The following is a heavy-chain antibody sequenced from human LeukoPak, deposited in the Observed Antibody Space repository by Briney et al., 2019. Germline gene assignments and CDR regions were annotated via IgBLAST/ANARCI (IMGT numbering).Heavy chain of an antibody. J-gene: IGHJ4*02. D-gene: IGHD3-3*01. Sequence: GGSLRLSCAASGFTFSSYAMSWVRQAPGRGLEWVSAISGSGGSTYYADSVKGRLTISRDNSRNTLHLQINSLRAEDTAVYYRAKGPKYDFWSGTRDYYFDYWGQGTLVTVPS. CDR2: ISGSGGST. V-gene: IGHV3-23*01. CDR3: AKGPKYDFWSGTRDYYFDY. CDR1: GFTFSSYA.